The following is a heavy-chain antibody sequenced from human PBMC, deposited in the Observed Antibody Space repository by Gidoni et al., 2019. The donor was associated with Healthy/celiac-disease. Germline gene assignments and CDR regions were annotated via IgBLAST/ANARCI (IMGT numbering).Heavy chain of an antibody. CDR2: INHSGST. V-gene: IGHV4-34*01. D-gene: IGHD6-13*01. Sequence: QVQLQQWGAGLLKPSETLSLTCAVYGGSFSGYYWSWIRQPPGKGLEWIGEINHSGSTNYNPSLKSRVTISVDTSKNQFSLKLSSVTAADTAVYYCARAGVEDSSSWIDYWGQGTLVTVSS. CDR3: ARAGVEDSSSWIDY. J-gene: IGHJ4*02. CDR1: GGSFSGYY.